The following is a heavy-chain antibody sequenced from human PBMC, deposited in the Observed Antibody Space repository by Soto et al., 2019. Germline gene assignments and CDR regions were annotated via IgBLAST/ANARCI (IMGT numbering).Heavy chain of an antibody. CDR3: AKDLTVEDTAMVT. CDR1: GFTFSSYA. D-gene: IGHD5-18*01. Sequence: EVQLLESGAGLVQPGGSLRLSCAASGFTFSSYAMSWVRQAPGKGLEWVSAITGSGGSTYYADSVKGRFTISRDNSKSTLYLQMNSLIAEDTAVYYCAKDLTVEDTAMVTWGQGTLVTVSS. CDR2: ITGSGGST. V-gene: IGHV3-23*01. J-gene: IGHJ5*02.